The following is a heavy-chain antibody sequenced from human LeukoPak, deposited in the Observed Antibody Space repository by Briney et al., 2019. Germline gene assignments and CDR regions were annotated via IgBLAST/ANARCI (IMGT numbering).Heavy chain of an antibody. V-gene: IGHV3-53*01. Sequence: PGGSLRLSCAASGFTVSTKYMTWVRQAPGKGLEWVSVIYTGGSTYYADSVKGRSTISRDNSKNTLYLQMNSLRAEDTAVYYCAREDTNYGRTIFDYWGQGTLVTVSS. J-gene: IGHJ4*02. D-gene: IGHD4-11*01. CDR2: IYTGGST. CDR1: GFTVSTKY. CDR3: AREDTNYGRTIFDY.